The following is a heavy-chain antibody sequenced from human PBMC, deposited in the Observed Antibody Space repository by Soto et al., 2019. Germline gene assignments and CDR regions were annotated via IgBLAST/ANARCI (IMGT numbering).Heavy chain of an antibody. V-gene: IGHV5-10-1*01. CDR3: ARHRYGSGYYYSPCDY. Sequence: GESLKISCKASGYSFTSYWISWVRQMPGKGLEWMGRIDPSDSYINYSPSFQGHVTISADKPISTAYLQWSSLKASDTAMYYCARHRYGSGYYYSPCDYWGQGTLVTVSS. D-gene: IGHD3-22*01. J-gene: IGHJ4*02. CDR2: IDPSDSYI. CDR1: GYSFTSYW.